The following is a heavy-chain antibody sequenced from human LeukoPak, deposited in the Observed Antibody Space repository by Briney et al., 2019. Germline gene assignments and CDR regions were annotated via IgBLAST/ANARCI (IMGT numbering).Heavy chain of an antibody. CDR2: IKEDGSEK. V-gene: IGHV3-7*01. CDR3: ARHGEYSVDY. Sequence: GGSLRLSCVVSGFTFSNYWMAWVRQAPGKGLEWVANIKEDGSEKLYVDSVKGRFAVSKDNAKNSLYLQMNSLRAEDTAVYYCARHGEYSVDYWGQGTLVTVSS. J-gene: IGHJ4*02. D-gene: IGHD3-10*01. CDR1: GFTFSNYW.